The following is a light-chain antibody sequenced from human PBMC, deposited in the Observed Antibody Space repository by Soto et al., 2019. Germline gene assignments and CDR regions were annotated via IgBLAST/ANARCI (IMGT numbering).Light chain of an antibody. V-gene: IGKV3-20*01. CDR3: QQYGSSPRT. CDR1: QNIGSN. CDR2: GTS. Sequence: EVVMTQSPATLSASPGERVIHSCRASQNIGSNLAWYQQRPGQAPRLLIYGTSTRATGTPDRFSGSGSETDFTLTISRLEPDDFAVYYCQQYGSSPRTFGQGTKVYIK. J-gene: IGKJ1*01.